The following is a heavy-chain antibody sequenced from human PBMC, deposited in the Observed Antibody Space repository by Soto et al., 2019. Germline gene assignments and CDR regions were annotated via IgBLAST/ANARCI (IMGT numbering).Heavy chain of an antibody. V-gene: IGHV3-11*01. D-gene: IGHD3-10*01. CDR3: ASLALWFGEFIDY. J-gene: IGHJ4*02. CDR1: GFTFSDYY. CDR2: ISSSGSTI. Sequence: PGGSLRLSCAASGFTFSDYYMSWIRQAPGKGLEWVSYISSSGSTIYYADSVKGRFTISRDNAKNSLYLQMNSLRAEDTAVYYCASLALWFGEFIDYWGQGTLVTVSS.